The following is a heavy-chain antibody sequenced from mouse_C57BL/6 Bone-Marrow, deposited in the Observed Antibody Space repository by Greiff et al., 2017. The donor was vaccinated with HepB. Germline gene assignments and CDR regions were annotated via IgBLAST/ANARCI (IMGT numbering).Heavy chain of an antibody. CDR2: ISYDGSN. CDR1: GYSITSGYY. Sequence: DVKLQESGPGLVKPSQSLSLTCSVTGYSITSGYYWNWIRQFPGNKLEWMGYISYDGSNNYNPSLKNRISITRDTSKNQFFLKLNSVTTEDTATYYCARSEGKRGAMDYWGQGTSVTVSS. J-gene: IGHJ4*01. V-gene: IGHV3-6*01. D-gene: IGHD3-3*01. CDR3: ARSEGKRGAMDY.